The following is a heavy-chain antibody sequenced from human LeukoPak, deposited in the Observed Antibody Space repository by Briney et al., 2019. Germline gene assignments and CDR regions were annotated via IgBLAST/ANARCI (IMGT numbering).Heavy chain of an antibody. V-gene: IGHV4-38-2*02. Sequence: PSETLSLTCTVSGYSISSGYYWGWIRQPPGKGLEWIGSIYHSGSTYYNPSLKSRVTISVDTSKNQFSLKLSSVTAADTAVYYCARDVQYDYVWGSYRYSPGWFDPWGQGTLATVSS. CDR3: ARDVQYDYVWGSYRYSPGWFDP. CDR1: GYSISSGYY. D-gene: IGHD3-16*02. J-gene: IGHJ5*02. CDR2: IYHSGST.